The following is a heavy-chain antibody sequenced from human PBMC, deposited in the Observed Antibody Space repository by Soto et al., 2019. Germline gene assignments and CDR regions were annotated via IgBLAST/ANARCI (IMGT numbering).Heavy chain of an antibody. CDR2: ISSSSSYI. CDR3: ARDLSHDYGDYPPEY. J-gene: IGHJ4*02. CDR1: GFTFSSYS. V-gene: IGHV3-21*01. Sequence: GGSLRLSCAASGFTFSSYSMTLVRQAPWKGLEWVSSISSSSSYIYYADSLKGRFTICRDNAKNSLYLQMNSLRAEDTAVYYCARDLSHDYGDYPPEYSGQGTLVTVSS. D-gene: IGHD4-17*01.